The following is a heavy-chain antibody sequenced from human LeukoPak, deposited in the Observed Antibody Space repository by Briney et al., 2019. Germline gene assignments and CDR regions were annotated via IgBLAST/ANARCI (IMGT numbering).Heavy chain of an antibody. Sequence: SQTLTLTCSVSGGSITIGRYYWTWIPQYPEKGLDWIGYSYYSGRTHFKPSLKRRATISLDKTKNQFSLNLTSATAADTAVYYCARATYDLLTGYYLDSWGQGTPVTVSS. CDR2: SYYSGRT. D-gene: IGHD3-9*01. J-gene: IGHJ4*02. CDR3: ARATYDLLTGYYLDS. CDR1: GGSITIGRYY. V-gene: IGHV4-31*03.